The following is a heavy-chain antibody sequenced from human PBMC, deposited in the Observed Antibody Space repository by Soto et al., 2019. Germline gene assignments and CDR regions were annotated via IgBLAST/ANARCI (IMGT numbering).Heavy chain of an antibody. J-gene: IGHJ5*02. CDR3: ARPYAYSGSYYWFDP. Sequence: QVQLQQWGAGLLKPSETLSLTCAVYGGSFSGYYWSWIRQPPGKGLEWIGEINHSGSTNYNPSLKCRVTISVDTSKNQFSLKLSSVTAADTAVYYCARPYAYSGSYYWFDPWGQGTLVTVSS. CDR2: INHSGST. CDR1: GGSFSGYY. V-gene: IGHV4-34*01. D-gene: IGHD1-26*01.